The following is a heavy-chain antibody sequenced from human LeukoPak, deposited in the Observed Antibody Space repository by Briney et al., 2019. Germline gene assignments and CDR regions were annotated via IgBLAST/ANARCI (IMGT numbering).Heavy chain of an antibody. D-gene: IGHD3-22*01. Sequence: GGSLRLSCAASGFTFSNAWMSWVRQAPGKGLEWVGRIKSKTDGGTTDYAAPVKGRFTISRDDSKNTLYLQMNSLKTEDTAVYYCTTDQTLYYYYDSSGYYRFAPCYFDYWGQGTLVTVSS. CDR2: IKSKTDGGTT. CDR3: TTDQTLYYYYDSSGYYRFAPCYFDY. V-gene: IGHV3-15*01. J-gene: IGHJ4*02. CDR1: GFTFSNAW.